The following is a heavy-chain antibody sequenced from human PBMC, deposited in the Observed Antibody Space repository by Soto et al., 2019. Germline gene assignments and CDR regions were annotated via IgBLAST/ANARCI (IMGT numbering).Heavy chain of an antibody. D-gene: IGHD2-2*01. J-gene: IGHJ6*03. CDR2: ISAYNGNT. Sequence: YTFTSYGISWVRQAPGQGLEWMGWISAYNGNTNYAQKLQGRVTMTTDTSTSTAYMELRSLRSDDTAVYYCARGRDPSTAYYYYYYMDVWGKGTTVTVSS. CDR1: YTFTSYG. CDR3: ARGRDPSTAYYYYYYMDV. V-gene: IGHV1-18*01.